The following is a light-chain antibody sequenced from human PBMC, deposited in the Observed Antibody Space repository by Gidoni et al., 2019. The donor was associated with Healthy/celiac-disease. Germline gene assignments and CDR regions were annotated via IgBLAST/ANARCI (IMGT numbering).Light chain of an antibody. Sequence: QSVLTQPPSASGTPRQRVTISCSGSSSNIGSNYVYWYQQLPGTAPKLLIYSNNQRPLGVPDRFSGSKSGTSASLAISGLRSEDEADYYCAAWDDSLSGWVFGGGTKLTV. CDR2: SNN. V-gene: IGLV1-47*02. CDR1: SSNIGSNY. CDR3: AAWDDSLSGWV. J-gene: IGLJ3*02.